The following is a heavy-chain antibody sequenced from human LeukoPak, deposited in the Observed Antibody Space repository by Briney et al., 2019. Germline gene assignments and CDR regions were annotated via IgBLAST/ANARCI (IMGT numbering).Heavy chain of an antibody. CDR3: AARPLMPPRFDY. J-gene: IGHJ4*02. D-gene: IGHD2-2*01. CDR1: GFTFSSYP. CDR2: ISNGGGTT. Sequence: GGSLRLSCAASGFTFSSYPMRWVRQAPGKGLEWVSAISNGGGTTYYADSVKGRFTISRDNSKSTLYLQMNRLRAEDTAIYYCAARPLMPPRFDYWGQGTLVTVSP. V-gene: IGHV3-23*01.